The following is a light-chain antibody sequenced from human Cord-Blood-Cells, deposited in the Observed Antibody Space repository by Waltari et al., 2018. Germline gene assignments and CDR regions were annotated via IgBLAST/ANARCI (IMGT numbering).Light chain of an antibody. CDR3: SSYTSSSTWV. CDR2: EFS. Sequence: QSALTQPASVSASPGQSITISCTGTSSDFGGYNYDSWYQQHPGKAPKLMIYEFSKRPSGVSNRFSGSKSGNTASLTISGLQAEDEADYYCSSYTSSSTWVFGGGTKLTVL. J-gene: IGLJ3*02. CDR1: SSDFGGYNY. V-gene: IGLV2-14*01.